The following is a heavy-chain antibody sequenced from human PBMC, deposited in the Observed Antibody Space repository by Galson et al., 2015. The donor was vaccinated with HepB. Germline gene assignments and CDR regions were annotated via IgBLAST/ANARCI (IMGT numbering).Heavy chain of an antibody. CDR2: SRNKAYSYST. Sequence: SLRLSCAASGFTFSDYNMDWVRQAPGKGLEWVGRSRNKAYSYSTEYAASVKGRITISRDDSKNSLYLQINNLKTEDTAVYYCTKSGNFYYYYGMDVWGQGTTVTVSS. CDR3: TKSGNFYYYYGMDV. D-gene: IGHD1-26*01. V-gene: IGHV3-72*01. CDR1: GFTFSDYN. J-gene: IGHJ6*02.